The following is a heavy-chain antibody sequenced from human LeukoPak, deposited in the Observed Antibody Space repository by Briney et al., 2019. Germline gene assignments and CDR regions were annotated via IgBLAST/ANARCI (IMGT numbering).Heavy chain of an antibody. CDR2: INHSGST. CDR1: GGSFSGYY. J-gene: IGHJ6*03. Sequence: SETLSLTCAVYGGSFSGYYWSWIRQPPGKGLEWIGEINHSGSTNYNPSLKSRVTISVDTSKNQFSLKLSSVTAADTAVYYCARAVGGYSRTPKTRYYYMGVWGKGTTVTISS. CDR3: ARAVGGYSRTPKTRYYYMGV. V-gene: IGHV4-34*01. D-gene: IGHD6-13*01.